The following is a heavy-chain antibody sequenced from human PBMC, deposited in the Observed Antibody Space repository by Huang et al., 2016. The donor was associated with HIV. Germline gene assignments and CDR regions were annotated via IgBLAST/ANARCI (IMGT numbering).Heavy chain of an antibody. Sequence: QAQLMQSGPEVKKPGASVKVSCKTSGYRFTDYGITWVRQAPGQGPEWVGVISVFNGNTKIARRLQGRVTLTTDTSTSMSYMELRSLRFDDTAVYFCARDPKYHRIGYYRQRRGIDVWGQGTMVSVSS. D-gene: IGHD3-22*01. CDR2: ISVFNGNT. CDR3: ARDPKYHRIGYYRQRRGIDV. V-gene: IGHV1-18*01. CDR1: GYRFTDYG. J-gene: IGHJ3*01.